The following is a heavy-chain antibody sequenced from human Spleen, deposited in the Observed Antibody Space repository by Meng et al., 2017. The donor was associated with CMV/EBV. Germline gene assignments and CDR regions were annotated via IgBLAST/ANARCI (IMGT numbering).Heavy chain of an antibody. V-gene: IGHV4-39*07. D-gene: IGHD1-7*01. CDR3: ARDGLTGTTYNWFDP. CDR2: ISYDGSA. J-gene: IGHJ5*02. CDR1: GDSINSNNYY. Sequence: SETLSLTCTVSGDSINSNNYYWGWIRQPPGKGLEWLGTISYDGSADYTPSLKSRVTISIDTSKNQFSLKLTSVTAADTAVYYCARDGLTGTTYNWFDPWGQGTLVTVSS.